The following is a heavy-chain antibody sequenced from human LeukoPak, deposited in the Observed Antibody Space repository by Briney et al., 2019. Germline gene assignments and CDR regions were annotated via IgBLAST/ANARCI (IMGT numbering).Heavy chain of an antibody. Sequence: GGSLRLSCAASGFTFSSYAMHWVRQAPGKGLEWVAVISYDGSNKYYADFVKGRFTISRDNSKNTLYLQMNSLRAEDTAVYYCARDLDGSGGNWFDPWGQGTLVTVSS. CDR1: GFTFSSYA. D-gene: IGHD3-10*01. CDR3: ARDLDGSGGNWFDP. CDR2: ISYDGSNK. V-gene: IGHV3-30*04. J-gene: IGHJ5*02.